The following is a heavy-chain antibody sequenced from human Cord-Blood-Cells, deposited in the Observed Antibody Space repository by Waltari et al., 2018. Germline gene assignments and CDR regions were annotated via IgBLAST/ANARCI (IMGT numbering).Heavy chain of an antibody. CDR2: IIPIIGIA. D-gene: IGHD5-12*01. CDR3: ARGDSADIFDY. V-gene: IGHV1-69*12. J-gene: IGHJ4*02. CDR1: DGTFLSYH. Sequence: QVQLVQSGAEVKTPGSSVKDACKASDGTFLSYHITLLRQAPVQGLEWMGVIIPIIGIANYAQKFQGRVTITADESTSTAYMELSSLRSEDTAVYYCARGDSADIFDYWCQGTLVTVSS.